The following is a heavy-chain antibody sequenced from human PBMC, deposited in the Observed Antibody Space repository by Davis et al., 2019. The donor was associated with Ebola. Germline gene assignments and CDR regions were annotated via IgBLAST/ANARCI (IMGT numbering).Heavy chain of an antibody. D-gene: IGHD3-3*01. V-gene: IGHV3-23*01. CDR1: GFTSTTYA. CDR3: ERNDDFWSPYGMDV. J-gene: IGHJ6*02. Sequence: PGGSLTLSCAVSGFTSTTYAMSCVRQAQGKWLEWVGATTGSGGTPYYADSVKGRFTISRDNSKNTLYLQMGSLRAEDTAVYYCERNDDFWSPYGMDVWGQGTTVIVSS. CDR2: TTGSGGTP.